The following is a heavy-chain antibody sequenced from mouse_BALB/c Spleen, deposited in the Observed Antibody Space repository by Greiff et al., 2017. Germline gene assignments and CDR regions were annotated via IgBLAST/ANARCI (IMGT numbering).Heavy chain of an antibody. V-gene: IGHV1-7*01. CDR2: INPSTGYT. D-gene: IGHD2-14*01. CDR3: ARWEVRRHYYAMDY. Sequence: VQLKQSGAELAKPGASVKMSCKASGYTFTSYWMHWVKQRPGQGLEWIGYINPSTGYTEYNQKFKDKATLTADKSSSTAYMQLSSLTSEDSAVYYCARWEVRRHYYAMDYWGQGTSVTVSS. J-gene: IGHJ4*01. CDR1: GYTFTSYW.